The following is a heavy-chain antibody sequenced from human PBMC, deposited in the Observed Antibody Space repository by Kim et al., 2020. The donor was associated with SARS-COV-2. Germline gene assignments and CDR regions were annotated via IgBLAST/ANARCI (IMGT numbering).Heavy chain of an antibody. V-gene: IGHV3-74*01. CDR1: GFTFSNYW. CDR3: ASLPILGV. CDR2: IKSDGSST. D-gene: IGHD3-9*01. J-gene: IGHJ4*02. Sequence: GGSLRLSCAASGFTFSNYWMHWVRQAPGKGLVWVSRIKSDGSSTSYADSVKGRFTTSRDNATHKLYLQMNSLRAEDTAVYYCASLPILGVGGQGTLDTVS.